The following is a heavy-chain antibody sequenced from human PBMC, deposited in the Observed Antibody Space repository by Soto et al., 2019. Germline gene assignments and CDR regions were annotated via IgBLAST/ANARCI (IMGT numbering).Heavy chain of an antibody. CDR1: GYTFTSYG. CDR2: ISAYNGNT. V-gene: IGHV1-18*01. Sequence: ASVKVSCKASGYTFTSYGINWVRQAPGQGLEWMGWISAYNGNTHYAQKLQGRVTMTRDTSTSTVYMELSSLRSEDTAVYYCARMGSYAYYFDYWGQGTLVTVSS. CDR3: ARMGSYAYYFDY. D-gene: IGHD1-26*01. J-gene: IGHJ4*02.